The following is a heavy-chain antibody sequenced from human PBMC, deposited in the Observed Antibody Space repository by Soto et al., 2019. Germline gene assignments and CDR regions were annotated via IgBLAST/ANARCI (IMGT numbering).Heavy chain of an antibody. Sequence: SVKVSCKASGGTFSSYAISWVRQAPGQGLEWMGGIIPIFGTANYAQKFQGRVTITADESTSTAYMELSSLRSEHTAVYYCAGSYYYDSSGYDPSFDYWGQGTLVTVSS. CDR3: AGSYYYDSSGYDPSFDY. CDR1: GGTFSSYA. D-gene: IGHD3-22*01. CDR2: IIPIFGTA. J-gene: IGHJ4*02. V-gene: IGHV1-69*13.